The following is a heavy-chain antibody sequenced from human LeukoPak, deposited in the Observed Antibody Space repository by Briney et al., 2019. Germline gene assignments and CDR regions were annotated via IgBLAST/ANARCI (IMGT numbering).Heavy chain of an antibody. J-gene: IGHJ4*02. CDR3: ARGRVSGDYVWGSYRNFDY. V-gene: IGHV1-8*01. CDR2: MNPNSGNT. D-gene: IGHD3-16*02. Sequence: GASVKVSCKASGYTCTSYDINWVRQATGQGLEWMGWMNPNSGNTGYAQKFQGRVTMTRNTSISTAYMKLSSLRSEDTAVYYCARGRVSGDYVWGSYRNFDYWGQGTLVTVSS. CDR1: GYTCTSYD.